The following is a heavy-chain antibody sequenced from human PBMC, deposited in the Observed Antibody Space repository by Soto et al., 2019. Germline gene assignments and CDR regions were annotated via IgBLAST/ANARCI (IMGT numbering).Heavy chain of an antibody. V-gene: IGHV3-30-3*01. CDR2: ISNDGSNK. D-gene: IGHD3-9*01. J-gene: IGHJ6*02. CDR3: ARVLRYFDLYYYGMDV. CDR1: GFTFSSYA. Sequence: GGSLRLSCAASGFTFSSYAMHWVRQAPGKGLEWVAVISNDGSNKYYADSVKGRFTISRDNSKNTLYLQMNSLRAEDTAVYYCARVLRYFDLYYYGMDVWGQGTTVTVSS.